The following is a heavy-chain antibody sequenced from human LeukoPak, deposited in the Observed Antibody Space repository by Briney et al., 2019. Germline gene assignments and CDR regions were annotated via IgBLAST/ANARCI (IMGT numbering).Heavy chain of an antibody. Sequence: GASVKVSCKASGYTFTGYYMHWVRQAPGQGLEWMGRINPNSGGTNYVQKFQGRDTNTRDRAISTAYLELSRLRSDDTAVYYCARGSTYDYVWGSYRNDIAPEAFDIWGQGTMVTVSS. V-gene: IGHV1-2*01. CDR1: GYTFTGYY. CDR2: INPNSGGT. J-gene: IGHJ3*02. D-gene: IGHD3-16*02. CDR3: ARGSTYDYVWGSYRNDIAPEAFDI.